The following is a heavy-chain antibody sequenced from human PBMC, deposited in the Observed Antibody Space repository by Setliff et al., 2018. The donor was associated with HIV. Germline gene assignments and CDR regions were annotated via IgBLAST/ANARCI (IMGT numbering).Heavy chain of an antibody. CDR1: GGSISSNSYY. Sequence: PSETLSLTCTVSGGSISSNSYYWGWIRQPPGKGLEWIGSIYYSGSTYYNPSLKSRVTISVDTSKNQFSLKLSSVTAADTAVYYCARQGGYSGYGFYYYYYYMYVWGKGTTVTVSS. J-gene: IGHJ6*03. CDR2: IYYSGST. CDR3: ARQGGYSGYGFYYYYYYMYV. D-gene: IGHD5-12*01. V-gene: IGHV4-39*01.